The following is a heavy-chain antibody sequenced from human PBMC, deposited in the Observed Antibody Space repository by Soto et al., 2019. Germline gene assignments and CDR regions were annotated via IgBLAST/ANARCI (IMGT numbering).Heavy chain of an antibody. CDR2: INAGNGNT. Sequence: ASVKVSCKASGYTFTSYAMHWVRQAPGQRLEWMGWINAGNGNTKYSQKFQGRVTITRDTSASTAYMELSSLRSEDTAVYYCERLGPRNGVVLTSGGYYGMDVWGQGTTDTVS. J-gene: IGHJ6*02. CDR1: GYTFTSYA. D-gene: IGHD3-3*01. CDR3: ERLGPRNGVVLTSGGYYGMDV. V-gene: IGHV1-3*01.